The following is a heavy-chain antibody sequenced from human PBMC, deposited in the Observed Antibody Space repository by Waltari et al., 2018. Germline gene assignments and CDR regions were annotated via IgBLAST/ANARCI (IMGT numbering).Heavy chain of an antibody. CDR3: AREDSGSYYGYFDY. D-gene: IGHD1-26*01. J-gene: IGHJ4*02. Sequence: QVQLVQSGAEVKKPGASVKVSCKASGYTFTGYYMNWVRTAPGQGLEWMGWINPNSGGTNYAQKFQGRVTMTRDTSISTAYMELSRLRSDDTAVYYCAREDSGSYYGYFDYWGQGTLVTVSS. V-gene: IGHV1-2*02. CDR1: GYTFTGYY. CDR2: INPNSGGT.